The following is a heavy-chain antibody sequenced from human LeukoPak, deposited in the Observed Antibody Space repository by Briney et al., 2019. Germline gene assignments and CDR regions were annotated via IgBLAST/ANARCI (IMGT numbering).Heavy chain of an antibody. CDR2: IKSDGITI. Sequence: GGSLRLSCAASGFTFSSYWMSWVRQAPGKGLVWVSRIKSDGITITYADSVKGRFTISRDNAKNTLYLQMNSLRAEDTAVYYCLRDLNWSLDQWGQGTLVTVSS. CDR1: GFTFSSYW. V-gene: IGHV3-74*01. J-gene: IGHJ4*02. D-gene: IGHD1-20*01. CDR3: LRDLNWSLDQ.